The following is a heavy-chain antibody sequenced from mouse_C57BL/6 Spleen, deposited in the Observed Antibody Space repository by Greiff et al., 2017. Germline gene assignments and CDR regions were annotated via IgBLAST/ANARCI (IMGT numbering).Heavy chain of an antibody. J-gene: IGHJ4*01. Sequence: EVQLQQSGPELVKPGASVKISCKASGYTFTDYYMNWVKQSHGKSLEWIGDINPNNGGTSYNQKFKGKATLTVDKSSSTAYMELRSLTSEDSAVYYCARSMDYWGKGTSVTVSS. CDR2: INPNNGGT. V-gene: IGHV1-26*01. CDR3: ARSMDY. CDR1: GYTFTDYY.